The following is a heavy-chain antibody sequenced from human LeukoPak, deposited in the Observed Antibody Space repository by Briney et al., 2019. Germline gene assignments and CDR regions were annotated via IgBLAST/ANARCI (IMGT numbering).Heavy chain of an antibody. D-gene: IGHD1-14*01. V-gene: IGHV1-69*04. CDR2: IIPILGIA. CDR1: GGTFSRYA. CDR3: ARVPTGAAEASYYYYGMDV. J-gene: IGHJ6*02. Sequence: ASVKVSCKASGGTFSRYAISWVRQAPGQGLEWMGRIIPILGIANYAQKFQGRVTITADKSTSTAYMELSSLRSEDTAVYYCARVPTGAAEASYYYYGMDVWGQGTTVTVSS.